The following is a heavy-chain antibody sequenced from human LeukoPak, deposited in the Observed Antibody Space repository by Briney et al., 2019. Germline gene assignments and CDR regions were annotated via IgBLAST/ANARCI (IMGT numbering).Heavy chain of an antibody. V-gene: IGHV3-23*01. CDR3: AKDLSAGHFDY. Sequence: GGSLRLSCAAWGFTLRGNAMSWVRQAPGKGLEGVSTVSSSGARTYYADSVKGRFTISRDNSKNTLYLQMNSLRDEDTAVYYCAKDLSAGHFDYWGQGSLVTVSS. J-gene: IGHJ4*02. CDR1: GFTLRGNA. D-gene: IGHD6-13*01. CDR2: VSSSGART.